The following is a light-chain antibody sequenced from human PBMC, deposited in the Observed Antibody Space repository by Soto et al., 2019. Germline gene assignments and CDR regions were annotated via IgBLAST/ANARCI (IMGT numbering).Light chain of an antibody. CDR2: DAS. Sequence: EIVLTQSPATLSLSPGESATLSCRASQSVGTFLAWYQHKPGQAPRLLILDASTRATGVPPRFSGSKSGTDFTLTISRLEPEDFPVYYCQQRRPWPLTFGGGTKVDI. V-gene: IGKV3-11*01. CDR3: QQRRPWPLT. J-gene: IGKJ4*01. CDR1: QSVGTF.